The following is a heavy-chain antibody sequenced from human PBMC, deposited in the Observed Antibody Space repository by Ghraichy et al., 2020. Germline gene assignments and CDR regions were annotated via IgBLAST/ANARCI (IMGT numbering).Heavy chain of an antibody. CDR3: ARGSRVVRFFYYDGMDV. D-gene: IGHD4-23*01. CDR2: ITSSGKTI. V-gene: IGHV3-48*02. Sequence: GGSLRLSCVGSEFTLSSYSMNWVRQSPGKGLEWVSYITSSGKTISYADSVKGRFTISRDNAQNSLYLQMNNLRDEDTAVYYCARGSRVVRFFYYDGMDVWGQGATVTVSS. CDR1: EFTLSSYS. J-gene: IGHJ6*02.